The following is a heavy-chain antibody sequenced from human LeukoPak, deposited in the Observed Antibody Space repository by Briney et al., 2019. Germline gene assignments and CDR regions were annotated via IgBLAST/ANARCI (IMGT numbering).Heavy chain of an antibody. Sequence: ETLSLTCTVSGGSISSGGYYWSWVRQTPGKGLEWVSAISGGGDITYYADSVRGRFTISRDNSKDTLFLQMHSLRPGDTAVYYCVREDTPATANYWGQGTLVTISS. V-gene: IGHV3-23*01. J-gene: IGHJ4*02. CDR3: VREDTPATANY. D-gene: IGHD2-21*02. CDR2: ISGGGDIT. CDR1: GGSISSGGYY.